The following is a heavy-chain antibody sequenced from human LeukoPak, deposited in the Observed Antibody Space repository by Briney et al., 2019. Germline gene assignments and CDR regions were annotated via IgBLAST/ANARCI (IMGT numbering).Heavy chain of an antibody. CDR3: ASGLGEAGTTHYYYYGMDV. CDR2: INHSGST. J-gene: IGHJ6*02. D-gene: IGHD6-13*01. CDR1: GGSFSGYY. V-gene: IGHV4-34*01. Sequence: PSETLSLTCAVYGGSFSGYYWSWIRQPPGKGLEWIGEINHSGSTSYNPSLKSRVTISVDTSKNQFSLKLSSVTAADTAVYYCASGLGEAGTTHYYYYGMDVWGQGTTVTVSS.